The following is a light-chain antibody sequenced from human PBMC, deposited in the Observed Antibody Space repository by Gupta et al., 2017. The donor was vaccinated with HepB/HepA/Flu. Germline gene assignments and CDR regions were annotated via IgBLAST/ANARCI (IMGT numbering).Light chain of an antibody. CDR2: DAS. J-gene: IGKJ3*01. CDR1: QSVSSD. V-gene: IGKV3-11*01. CDR3: QQAIT. Sequence: EIVLTQSPATLPLSPGERATLSCRASQSVSSDLAWYQQKSGQAPRLLIYDASNRATGIPARFSGSGSGTDFTLTISSLEPEDFAGYYCQQAITFGPGTKVDVK.